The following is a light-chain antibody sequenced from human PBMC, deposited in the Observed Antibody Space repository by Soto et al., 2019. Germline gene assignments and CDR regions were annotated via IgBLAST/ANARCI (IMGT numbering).Light chain of an antibody. V-gene: IGKV1-5*03. CDR1: QTISSW. CDR2: KAS. CDR3: QQTYSTPRT. Sequence: DIQITQSPSTLSVYIGDTVTITCRASQTISSWLAWYQQKPGKAPKLLIYKASTLKSGVPSRFSGSGSGTDFTLTISSLQPEDFATYYCQQTYSTPRTFGQGTRLEIK. J-gene: IGKJ5*01.